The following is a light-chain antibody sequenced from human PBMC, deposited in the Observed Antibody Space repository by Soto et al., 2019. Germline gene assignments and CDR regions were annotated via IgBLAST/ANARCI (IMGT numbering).Light chain of an antibody. CDR2: DVS. CDR1: SSDVGGYNY. J-gene: IGLJ1*01. Sequence: QSALTQPASVSGSPGQSITISCTGTSSDVGGYNYVSWYQQHPGKAPKLMIYDVSNRPSGVSNRFSGSKSGNTASLTISXXXXXXXXXXYXSSYTSSSTLLYVFGTGTKLTVL. CDR3: SSYTSSSTLLYV. V-gene: IGLV2-14*01.